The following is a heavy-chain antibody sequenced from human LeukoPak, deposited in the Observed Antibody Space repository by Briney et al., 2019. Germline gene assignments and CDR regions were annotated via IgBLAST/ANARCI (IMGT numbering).Heavy chain of an antibody. CDR2: IGTTGDT. CDR3: ARAQIVVVISDWYFDL. V-gene: IGHV3-13*01. D-gene: IGHD3-22*01. Sequence: LAGGSLRLSCAASGFTFTTYDMHWVRQATGKGLEWVSAIGTTGDTYYPGSVKGRFTISRENAKNSLYLQMNSLRAEDTAVYYCARAQIVVVISDWYFDLWGRGTLVTVSS. CDR1: GFTFTTYD. J-gene: IGHJ2*01.